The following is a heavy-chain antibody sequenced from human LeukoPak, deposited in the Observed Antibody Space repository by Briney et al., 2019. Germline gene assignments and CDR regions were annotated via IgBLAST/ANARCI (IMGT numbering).Heavy chain of an antibody. Sequence: GSLRLSCAASGFTFSYHGMHWVRQAPGKGLEWVAVIWYDGSNSYYADSVKGRFTISRDNSNNTLYLQMNSLRAEDTAVYYCARDRYYYDSNEPFDNWGQGTLVTVSS. CDR2: IWYDGSNS. CDR3: ARDRYYYDSNEPFDN. D-gene: IGHD3-22*01. CDR1: GFTFSYHG. V-gene: IGHV3-33*01. J-gene: IGHJ4*02.